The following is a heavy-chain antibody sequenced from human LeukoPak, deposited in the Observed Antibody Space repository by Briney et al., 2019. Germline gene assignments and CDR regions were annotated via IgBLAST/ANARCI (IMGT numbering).Heavy chain of an antibody. CDR3: ARGICVGSSCSLYLYSASSGEFDY. Sequence: GGSLRLSCAASGFTFSSYGMHWVRQAPGKGLEWVAFIRYDGSNKYYADSVKGRFTISRDNSKNTLYLQMNSLSGEDTAVYYCARGICVGSSCSLYLYSASSGEFDYWGQGTLVTVSS. V-gene: IGHV3-30*02. CDR1: GFTFSSYG. J-gene: IGHJ4*02. CDR2: IRYDGSNK. D-gene: IGHD6-6*01.